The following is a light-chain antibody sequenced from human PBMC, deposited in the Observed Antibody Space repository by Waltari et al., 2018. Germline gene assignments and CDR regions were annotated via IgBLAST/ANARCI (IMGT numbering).Light chain of an antibody. J-gene: IGKJ2*01. CDR1: QSVLYSPNNKNS. V-gene: IGKV4-1*01. CDR2: WAS. Sequence: DIGMTQSPDSLDVSLGERATINCKTSQSVLYSPNNKNSLAWYQQKPGQPPKLLIYWASTRESGVPDRFSGSGSGTEFTLTISSLQAEDVAVYYCLQYYSSPPVYTFGPGTKLEIK. CDR3: LQYYSSPPVYT.